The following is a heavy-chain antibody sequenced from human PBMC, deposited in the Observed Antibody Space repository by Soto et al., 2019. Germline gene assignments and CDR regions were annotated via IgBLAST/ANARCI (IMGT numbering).Heavy chain of an antibody. V-gene: IGHV3-23*01. D-gene: IGHD3-22*01. Sequence: VQLLESGGGLVQPGGSLRLSCAASGFTFSKNAMSWVRQAPGKGLEWDSSISGNAGSTYYADSVKGRLTISRDNSKNTLYLQMNSLRAEDTAVYYCAKSRQQLIGYYYYYGMDVWGQGTTVTVSS. CDR3: AKSRQQLIGYYYYYGMDV. CDR2: ISGNAGST. J-gene: IGHJ6*02. CDR1: GFTFSKNA.